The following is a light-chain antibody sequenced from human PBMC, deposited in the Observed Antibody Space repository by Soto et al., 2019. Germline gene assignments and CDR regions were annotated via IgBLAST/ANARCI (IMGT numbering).Light chain of an antibody. CDR1: SSDVGGYNY. Sequence: QSALTQPASVSGSPGQSITISCTGTSSDVGGYNYVSWYQQHPGKAPKLMIYEVGNRPSGVSNRFSGSKSGNTASLTISGLQAEDEADYYCSSYTSSSTPPYVFGTGTKLTVL. V-gene: IGLV2-14*01. CDR2: EVG. CDR3: SSYTSSSTPPYV. J-gene: IGLJ1*01.